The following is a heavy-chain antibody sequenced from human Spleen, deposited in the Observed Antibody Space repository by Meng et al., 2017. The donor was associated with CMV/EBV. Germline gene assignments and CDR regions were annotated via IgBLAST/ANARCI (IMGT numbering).Heavy chain of an antibody. D-gene: IGHD3-3*01. J-gene: IGHJ4*02. CDR3: ARMSRSSSYWGGDYFDY. CDR1: SCSSVRYV. Sequence: SCSSVRYVWSWISQHPEKGLEWIAYVYHSGSSDYNSSLKSRVSISMDKSRSLISLKLTSVTGADTAVYFCARMSRSSSYWGGDYFDYWGQGTLVTVSS. CDR2: VYHSGSS. V-gene: IGHV4-31*02.